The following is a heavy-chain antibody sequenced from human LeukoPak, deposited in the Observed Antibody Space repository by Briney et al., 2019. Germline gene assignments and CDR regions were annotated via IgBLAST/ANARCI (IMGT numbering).Heavy chain of an antibody. V-gene: IGHV4-59*08. CDR2: VYYSGDT. J-gene: IGHJ5*02. CDR1: GDSVSGVY. Sequence: SETLSLTCTVSGDSVSGVYWSWIRQPPGKGLEWIGYVYYSGDTNYNPSLKSRVTMSLDTSKNQVSLRLSSVTAADTAVYYCARGVVTMVRGVIRKNWFDPWGQGTLVTVSS. D-gene: IGHD3-10*01. CDR3: ARGVVTMVRGVIRKNWFDP.